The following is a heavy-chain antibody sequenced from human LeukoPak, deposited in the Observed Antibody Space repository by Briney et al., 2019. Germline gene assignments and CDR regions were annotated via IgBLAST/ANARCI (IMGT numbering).Heavy chain of an antibody. CDR3: ARGTDLTYYDSSGYYVFDY. V-gene: IGHV1-8*01. J-gene: IGHJ4*02. CDR2: MNPNSGNT. Sequence: ASLKVSCKASGYTFTSYDINWVRQATGQGLGWMGRMNPNSGNTGYAQKFQGRVTMTRNTSISTAYMELSSLRSEDTAVYYCARGTDLTYYDSSGYYVFDYWGQGTLVTVSS. CDR1: GYTFTSYD. D-gene: IGHD3-22*01.